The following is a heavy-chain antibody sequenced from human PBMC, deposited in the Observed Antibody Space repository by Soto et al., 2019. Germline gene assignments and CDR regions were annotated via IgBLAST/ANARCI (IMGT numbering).Heavy chain of an antibody. CDR2: IYDSGSP. V-gene: IGHV4-31*03. CDR3: ARVRENYFDS. J-gene: IGHJ4*02. CDR1: GGSISSDGDYYR. Sequence: QLQLQESGPGLVSPSQTLSLTCTVSGGSISSDGDYYRWSWIRQHPGKGLEWSGYIYDSGSPYYHPSLESRVTVSVDTSKNQFSLKLSSLPAADTAVYYCARVRENYFDSWGQGILVTVSS.